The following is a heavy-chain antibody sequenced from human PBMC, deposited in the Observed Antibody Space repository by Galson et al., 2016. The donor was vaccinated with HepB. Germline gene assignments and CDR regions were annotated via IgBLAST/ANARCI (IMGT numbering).Heavy chain of an antibody. CDR3: AREEPLRYNSSWFHP. V-gene: IGHV3-48*04. CDR2: ISSSSSTI. Sequence: SLRLSCAASGFTFSSYSMNWVRQAPGKGLEWVSYISSSSSTIYYADSVKGRFTISRDNAQNSLYLEMNTLTVDDTAVYYCAREEPLRYNSSWFHPWGQGTLVTASS. J-gene: IGHJ5*02. CDR1: GFTFSSYS. D-gene: IGHD6-13*01.